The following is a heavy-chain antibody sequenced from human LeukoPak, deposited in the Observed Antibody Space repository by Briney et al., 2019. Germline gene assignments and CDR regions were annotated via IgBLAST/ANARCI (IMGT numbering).Heavy chain of an antibody. Sequence: PGGSLRLSCGASGFTFSSYSMNWVRQAPGEGLEWVSSISSSSSYIYYADSVKGRFTISRDNAKNSLYLQMNSLRAEDTAVYYCARDYYYDSSDYFDYWGQGTLVTVSS. CDR3: ARDYYYDSSDYFDY. V-gene: IGHV3-21*01. CDR2: ISSSSSYI. CDR1: GFTFSSYS. J-gene: IGHJ4*02. D-gene: IGHD3-22*01.